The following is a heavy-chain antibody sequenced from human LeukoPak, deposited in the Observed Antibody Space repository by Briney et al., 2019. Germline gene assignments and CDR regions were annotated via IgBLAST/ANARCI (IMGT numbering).Heavy chain of an antibody. CDR1: GFTFGGYW. D-gene: IGHD7-27*01. V-gene: IGHV3-7*05. J-gene: IGHJ4*02. CDR2: IKQDGSEK. CDR3: AREINWAFAY. Sequence: GGSLRLSCAASGFTFGGYWMTWVRQAPGKGLEWVANIKQDGSEKYYVDSVKGRFTISRDNARNSPYLQMNSLRAEDTAVYYCAREINWAFAYWGQGTLVTVSA.